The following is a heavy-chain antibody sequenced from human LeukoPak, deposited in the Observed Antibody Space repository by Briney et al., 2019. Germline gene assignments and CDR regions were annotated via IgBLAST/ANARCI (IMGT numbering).Heavy chain of an antibody. D-gene: IGHD6-6*01. CDR1: GFTFSSYW. V-gene: IGHV3-7*01. J-gene: IGHJ3*02. Sequence: QPGGSLRLSCAASGFTFSSYWMNWVRQAPGKGLEWVAKIKEDGIEKYYVGSVKGRFTISRDNAKNSLYLQMNSLRAEDTAVYYRASPFLCYGCSSSSDSFDIWGQGTMVTVSS. CDR3: ASPFLCYGCSSSSDSFDI. CDR2: IKEDGIEK.